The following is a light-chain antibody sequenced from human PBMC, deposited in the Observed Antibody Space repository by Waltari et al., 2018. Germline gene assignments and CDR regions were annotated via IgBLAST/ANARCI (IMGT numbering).Light chain of an antibody. CDR2: VNSDGSH. CDR3: QTGGHGTWV. V-gene: IGLV4-69*01. J-gene: IGLJ3*02. CDR1: SGHIRNL. Sequence: QLVLTQSPSASASLGASVKLTCTLSSGHIRNLIAWLQQQPEKGPRFLMKVNSDGSHQKGDEIPDRFSGSSSGAERYLTISSVQSEDEADYYCQTGGHGTWVFGGGTTLTVL.